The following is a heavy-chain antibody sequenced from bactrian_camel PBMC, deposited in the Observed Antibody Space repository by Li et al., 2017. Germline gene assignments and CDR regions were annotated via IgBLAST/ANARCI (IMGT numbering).Heavy chain of an antibody. CDR3: ATPHYENWARPENY. CDR1: GFTFSNNW. CDR2: ISAGGYDT. V-gene: IGHV3S1*01. Sequence: VQLVESGGGLVQPGGSLRLSCAASGFTFSNNWMHWVRQAPGKGLEWVSHISAGGYDTYYADPVKGRFTISRDNAKNTLYLQMNSLKSEDTAVYYCATPHYENWARPENYWGQGTQVTVS. J-gene: IGHJ4*01. D-gene: IGHD5*01.